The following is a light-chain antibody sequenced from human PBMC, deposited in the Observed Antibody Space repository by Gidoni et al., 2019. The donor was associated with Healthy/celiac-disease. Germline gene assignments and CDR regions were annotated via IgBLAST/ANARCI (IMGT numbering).Light chain of an antibody. Sequence: ELVLPKSPATLSSSPGERATLSCRVSQSVSSSYLAWYQQKPGQAPRLLIYGASSRATGIPDRFSGSGSGTDFTLTISRLEPEDFAVYYCQQYGSSPPYTFGQGTKLEIK. CDR3: QQYGSSPPYT. V-gene: IGKV3-20*01. J-gene: IGKJ2*01. CDR2: GAS. CDR1: QSVSSSY.